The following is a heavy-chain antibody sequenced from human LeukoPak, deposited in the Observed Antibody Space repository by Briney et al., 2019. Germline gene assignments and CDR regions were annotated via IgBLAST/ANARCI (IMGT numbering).Heavy chain of an antibody. Sequence: GGSLRLSCAASGFTFSSYGMQWVRQAPGKGLEWVAFIRYDRSNKYYADSVKGRFTISRDNSKNTLYLQMNSLRAEDTAVYYCARDLTGYSNFDYWGQGTLVTVSS. CDR1: GFTFSSYG. J-gene: IGHJ4*02. CDR3: ARDLTGYSNFDY. CDR2: IRYDRSNK. D-gene: IGHD3-9*01. V-gene: IGHV3-30*02.